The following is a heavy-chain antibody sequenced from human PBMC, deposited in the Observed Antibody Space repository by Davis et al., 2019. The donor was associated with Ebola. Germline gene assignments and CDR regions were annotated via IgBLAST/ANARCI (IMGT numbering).Heavy chain of an antibody. CDR1: GGSIRNYY. Sequence: GSLRLSCTVSGGSIRNYYWSWIRQPPGKGLEWIGNVHYSGSTNYNSSLKGRVTMSMDTPKNQFSLMLTSLTAADTAVYYCARTTGAYPLDSWGQGTLVTVSS. J-gene: IGHJ4*02. V-gene: IGHV4-59*01. D-gene: IGHD7-27*01. CDR3: ARTTGAYPLDS. CDR2: VHYSGST.